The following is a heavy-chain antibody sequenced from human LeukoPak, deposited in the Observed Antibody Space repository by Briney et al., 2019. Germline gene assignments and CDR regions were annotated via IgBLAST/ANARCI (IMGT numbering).Heavy chain of an antibody. CDR3: AKRCSSGWQREGYYGMDV. CDR1: GFTFSSYA. D-gene: IGHD6-19*01. CDR2: ISGSGGST. J-gene: IGHJ6*02. V-gene: IGHV3-23*01. Sequence: GGSLRLSCAAYGFTFSSYAMSWVRQAPGKGLEWVSAISGSGGSTYYADSVKGRFTISRDNSKNTLYLQMNSLRAEDTAVYYCAKRCSSGWQREGYYGMDVWGQGTTVTVSS.